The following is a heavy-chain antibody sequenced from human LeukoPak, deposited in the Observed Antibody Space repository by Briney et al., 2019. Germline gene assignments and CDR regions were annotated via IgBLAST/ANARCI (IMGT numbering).Heavy chain of an antibody. Sequence: SETLSLTCTVSGGSISSGSYYWSWIRQHAGKGLEWIGRIYTSGSTNYNPSLKSRVIISVDTSKNQFSLKLSSVTAADTAVYYCARARDDYYDSSEDYWGQGTLVTVSS. CDR2: IYTSGST. CDR1: GGSISSGSYY. D-gene: IGHD3-22*01. V-gene: IGHV4-61*02. CDR3: ARARDDYYDSSEDY. J-gene: IGHJ4*02.